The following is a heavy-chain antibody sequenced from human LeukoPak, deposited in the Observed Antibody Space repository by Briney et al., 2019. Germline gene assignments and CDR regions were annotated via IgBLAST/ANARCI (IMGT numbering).Heavy chain of an antibody. CDR2: IWYDGSNK. V-gene: IGHV3-33*08. CDR1: GFTFSSYG. CDR3: ARDRSYSATGGMDV. Sequence: GGSLRLSCAASGFTFSSYGMQWVRQALGKGLEWVAVIWYDGSNKYYADSVKGRFTISRDNSKNTLYLQMNSLRAEDTAVYYCARDRSYSATGGMDVWGQGTTVTVSS. J-gene: IGHJ6*02. D-gene: IGHD1-26*01.